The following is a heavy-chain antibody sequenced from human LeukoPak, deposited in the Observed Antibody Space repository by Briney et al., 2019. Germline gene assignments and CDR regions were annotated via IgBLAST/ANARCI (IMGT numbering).Heavy chain of an antibody. CDR1: GHTSDDYT. CDR3: SHSGKYDFWSGTF. D-gene: IGHD3-3*01. CDR2: ITRKSYGGTT. Sequence: PGRSLRLSCTASGHTSDDYTVTWVRQAPGKGLERVGFITRKSYGGTTEYAASVKGRFTISRDDSKSIAYLEMSSLKTEDTGVYYCSHSGKYDFWSGTFWGQGTLVIVSS. J-gene: IGHJ4*02. V-gene: IGHV3-49*04.